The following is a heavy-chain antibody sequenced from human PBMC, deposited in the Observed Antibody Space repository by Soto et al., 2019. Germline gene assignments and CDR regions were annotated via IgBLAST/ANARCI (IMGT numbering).Heavy chain of an antibody. CDR1: GFTFSSYA. J-gene: IGHJ5*02. Sequence: LRLSCAASGFTFSSYAMSWVRQAPGKGLEWVSAISGSGGSTYYADSVKGRFTISRDNSKTTLYLQMNSLRAEDTAVYYCAKSNSGYYPHWFVTWGQGTLVTVSS. CDR3: AKSNSGYYPHWFVT. V-gene: IGHV3-23*01. CDR2: ISGSGGST. D-gene: IGHD3-22*01.